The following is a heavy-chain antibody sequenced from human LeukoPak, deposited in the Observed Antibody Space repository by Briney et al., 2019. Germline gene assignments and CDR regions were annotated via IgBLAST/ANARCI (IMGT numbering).Heavy chain of an antibody. J-gene: IGHJ4*02. V-gene: IGHV1-69*04. CDR3: ARLVGATKNFDY. D-gene: IGHD1-26*01. Sequence: SVKVSCKASGGTFSSYAISWVRQAPGQGLEWMGRIIPILGIASYAQKFQGRVTITADKSTSTAYMELGSLRSEDTAVYYCARLVGATKNFDYWGQGTLVTVSS. CDR1: GGTFSSYA. CDR2: IIPILGIA.